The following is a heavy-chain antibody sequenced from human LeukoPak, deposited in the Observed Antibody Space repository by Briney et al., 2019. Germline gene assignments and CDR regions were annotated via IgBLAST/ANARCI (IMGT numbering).Heavy chain of an antibody. D-gene: IGHD3-22*01. CDR2: IYYRGST. V-gene: IGHV4-59*01. CDR1: GGSISSDY. CDR3: ARLSGYSSGHYYSDY. J-gene: IGHJ4*02. Sequence: SETLSLTCTVSGGSISSDYWSWIRQPPGKGLEWIGYIYYRGSTNYNPSHKSRVTISVDTSKNQFSLKLSSVTAADTAVYYCARLSGYSSGHYYSDYWGQGTLVTVSS.